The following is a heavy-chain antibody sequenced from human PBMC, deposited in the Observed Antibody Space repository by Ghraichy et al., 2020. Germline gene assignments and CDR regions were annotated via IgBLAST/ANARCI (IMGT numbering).Heavy chain of an antibody. CDR3: ARTVVPAAIEYFQH. Sequence: GSLRLSCAASGFTFSDYYMSWIRQAPGKGLEWLSYISTSGSTIYYADSVKGRFTMSRDNAKNSLYLQMNSLRVEDTAVYYCARTVVPAAIEYFQHWGQGTLVTVSS. CDR1: GFTFSDYY. V-gene: IGHV3-11*04. J-gene: IGHJ1*01. D-gene: IGHD2-2*01. CDR2: ISTSGSTI.